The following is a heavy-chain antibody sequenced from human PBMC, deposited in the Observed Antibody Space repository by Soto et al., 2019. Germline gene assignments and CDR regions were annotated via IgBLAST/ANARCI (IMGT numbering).Heavy chain of an antibody. J-gene: IGHJ6*02. CDR1: GFTFSSYA. D-gene: IGHD3-16*02. CDR2: ISGSGGST. CDR3: AKGIYDYGWGSYPADYYYGMDV. Sequence: EVQLLESGGGLVQPGGSLRLSCAASGFTFSSYAMSWVRQAPGKGLEWVSAISGSGGSTYYADSVKGRFTISRDNSKNTLYLQMNSLRAEDTAVYYCAKGIYDYGWGSYPADYYYGMDVWGQGTTVTVSS. V-gene: IGHV3-23*01.